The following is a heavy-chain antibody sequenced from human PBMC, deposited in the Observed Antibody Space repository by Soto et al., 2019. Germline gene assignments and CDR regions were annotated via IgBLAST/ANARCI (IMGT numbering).Heavy chain of an antibody. CDR2: VYSSGAT. CDR3: TKGPNWNYYYYGVDV. J-gene: IGHJ6*02. CDR1: GDSVSNYY. V-gene: IGHV4-4*07. D-gene: IGHD1-20*01. Sequence: LTCTVSGDSVSNYYWSWIRQPAGRGLEWIGRVYSSGATNYNPSLNGRVTMSVDTSRNQFSLRLSSVTAADTAIYYCTKGPNWNYYYYGVDVWGQGTAVTVSS.